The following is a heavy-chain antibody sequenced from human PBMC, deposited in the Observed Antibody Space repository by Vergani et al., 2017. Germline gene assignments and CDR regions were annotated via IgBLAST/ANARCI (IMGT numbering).Heavy chain of an antibody. CDR2: IYYSGST. D-gene: IGHD2-2*02. J-gene: IGHJ6*02. V-gene: IGHV4-59*01. CDR3: ARGEDIVVVPAAIRVYYYYGMDV. CDR1: GGSISSYY. Sequence: QVQLQQWGAGLLKPSETLSLTCAVSGGSISSYYWSWIRQPPGKGLEWIGYIYYSGSTNYNPSLKSRVTISVDTSKNQFSLKLSSVTAADTAVYYCARGEDIVVVPAAIRVYYYYGMDVWGQGTTVTVSS.